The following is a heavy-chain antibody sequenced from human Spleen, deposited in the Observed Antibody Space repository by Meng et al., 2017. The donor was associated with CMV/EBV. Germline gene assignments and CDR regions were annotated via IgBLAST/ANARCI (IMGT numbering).Heavy chain of an antibody. CDR3: ARGSQYCSSTSCYFLSFDY. CDR2: ISAYNGDT. V-gene: IGHV1-18*01. D-gene: IGHD2-2*01. CDR1: GYTFTDYG. J-gene: IGHJ4*02. Sequence: ASVKVSCKASGYTFTDYGISWVRQAPGQGPEWVGWISAYNGDTNYARHLRGRVTMTTDTSTTTAYMELRSLRSDDTAVYYCARGSQYCSSTSCYFLSFDYWGQGTLVTVSS.